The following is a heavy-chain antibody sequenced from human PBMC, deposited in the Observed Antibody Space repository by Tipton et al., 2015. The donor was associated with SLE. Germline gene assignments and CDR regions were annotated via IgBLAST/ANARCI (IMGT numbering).Heavy chain of an antibody. J-gene: IGHJ4*02. CDR2: IYYSGRT. CDR3: ARDLPGYSSSWFDY. Sequence: TLSLTCTVSGGSISSYYWSWIRQPPGKGLEWIGYIYYSGRTNYNPSLKSLVTISVDTSKNQFSLKLSSVTAADTAVYYCARDLPGYSSSWFDYWGQGTLVTVSS. CDR1: GGSISSYY. D-gene: IGHD6-13*01. V-gene: IGHV4-59*01.